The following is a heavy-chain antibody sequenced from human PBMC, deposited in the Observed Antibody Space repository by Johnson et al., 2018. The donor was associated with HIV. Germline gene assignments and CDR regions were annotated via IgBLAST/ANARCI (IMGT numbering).Heavy chain of an antibody. J-gene: IGHJ3*02. CDR2: ISYDGSNK. V-gene: IGHV3-30*04. Sequence: QVQLVESGGGVVQPGRSLRLSCAASGFTFSSYAIHWVRQAPGKGLEWVAVISYDGSNKYYADSVKGRFTISRDNSKNTLYLQMSSLRAEDTAVYYCARVTSPVTTARYGAFDIWGQGTMVTVSS. D-gene: IGHD4-17*01. CDR1: GFTFSSYA. CDR3: ARVTSPVTTARYGAFDI.